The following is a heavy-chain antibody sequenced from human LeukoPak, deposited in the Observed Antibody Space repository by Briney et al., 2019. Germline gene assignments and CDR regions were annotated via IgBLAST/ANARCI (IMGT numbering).Heavy chain of an antibody. CDR3: ARSEYYYDSSLKG. CDR1: GFTFRTYW. Sequence: PGGSLRLSCAASGFTFRTYWMSWVRQAPGKGLEWVANIKQDGSEKHYVDSVKGRFTISRDNAKNSLYLQMNSLRAEDTAVYYCARSEYYYDSSLKGWGQGTLVTVSS. J-gene: IGHJ4*02. CDR2: IKQDGSEK. V-gene: IGHV3-7*03. D-gene: IGHD3-22*01.